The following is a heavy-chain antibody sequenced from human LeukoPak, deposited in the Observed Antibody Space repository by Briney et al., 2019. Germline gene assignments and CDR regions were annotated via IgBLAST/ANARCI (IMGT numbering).Heavy chain of an antibody. CDR3: ASLWPYQLSAFDI. V-gene: IGHV4-39*01. Sequence: SETLSLTCTVSGGSISSSSYHWGWIRQPPGKGLEWIGSIYYSGSTYYNPSPKSPVTISVDTSKNQFSLKLSSVTAADTAVYYCASLWPYQLSAFDIWGQGTMVTVSS. D-gene: IGHD2-2*01. CDR1: GGSISSSSYH. J-gene: IGHJ3*02. CDR2: IYYSGST.